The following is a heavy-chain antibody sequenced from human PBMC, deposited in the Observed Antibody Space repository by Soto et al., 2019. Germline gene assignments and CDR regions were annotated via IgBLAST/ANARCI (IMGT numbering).Heavy chain of an antibody. CDR2: ISGSGGST. J-gene: IGHJ4*02. Sequence: GGSLRLSCAASGFTFSSYAMSWVRQAPGKGLEWVSAISGSGGSTYYADSVKGRFTISRDNSKNTLYLQMNSLRAEDTAVYYCAKVRPNYCSSTSCYFDDWGQGTLVTVSS. V-gene: IGHV3-23*01. CDR1: GFTFSSYA. CDR3: AKVRPNYCSSTSCYFDD. D-gene: IGHD2-2*01.